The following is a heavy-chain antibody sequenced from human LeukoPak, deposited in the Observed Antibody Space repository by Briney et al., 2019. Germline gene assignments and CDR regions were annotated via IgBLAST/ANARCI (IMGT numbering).Heavy chain of an antibody. CDR3: AKVDGSYYYYYYGMDV. Sequence: PGGPLRLSCAASGFTFSSYAMSWVRQAPGKGLEWVSAISGSGGSTYYADSVKGRFTISRDNSKNTLYLQMNSLRAEDTAVYYCAKVDGSYYYYYYGMDVWGQGTTVTVSS. CDR2: ISGSGGST. V-gene: IGHV3-23*01. CDR1: GFTFSSYA. D-gene: IGHD1-26*01. J-gene: IGHJ6*02.